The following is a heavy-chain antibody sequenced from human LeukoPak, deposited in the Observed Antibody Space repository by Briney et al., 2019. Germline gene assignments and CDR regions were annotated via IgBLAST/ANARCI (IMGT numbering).Heavy chain of an antibody. D-gene: IGHD2-2*01. V-gene: IGHV1-18*01. J-gene: IGHJ4*02. CDR2: FNPENGNT. Sequence: ASVKVSCKASGYSFVGYGITWVRQAPGQGLEWMGWFNPENGNTNYAQKVQGRVTMTTDTSTSTAYMELRSLRSDDTAVYYCASMYCSSTSCYIDYWGQGTLVTVSS. CDR3: ASMYCSSTSCYIDY. CDR1: GYSFVGYG.